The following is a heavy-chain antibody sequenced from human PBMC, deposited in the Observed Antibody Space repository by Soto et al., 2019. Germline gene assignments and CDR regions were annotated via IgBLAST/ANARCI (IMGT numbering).Heavy chain of an antibody. J-gene: IGHJ4*02. CDR2: ISSGGTT. V-gene: IGHV3-64*07. D-gene: IGHD5-12*01. Sequence: EVQLVESGGGPVQPGGSLRLSCVASGFTLNTYSMHWVRQAPGKGLEYVSAISSGGTTYYADSVKGRFTISRDNPKNTLDLQMGSLRPEDMAVYYCVRVGGGYDYWGQGTLVTVSA. CDR3: VRVGGGYDY. CDR1: GFTLNTYS.